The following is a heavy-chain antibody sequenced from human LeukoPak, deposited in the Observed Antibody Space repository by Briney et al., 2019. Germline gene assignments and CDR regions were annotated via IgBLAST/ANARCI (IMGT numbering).Heavy chain of an antibody. CDR3: ARESVYYYYGMDV. Sequence: GGSLRLSCAASGFTFSDHYMDWVRQAPGKGLEWVSRTRNKANSYTTEYAASVKGRFTISRDDSKNSLYLQMNSLKTEDTAVYYCARESVYYYYGMDVWGQGTTVTVSS. V-gene: IGHV3-72*01. CDR2: TRNKANSYTT. J-gene: IGHJ6*02. CDR1: GFTFSDHY.